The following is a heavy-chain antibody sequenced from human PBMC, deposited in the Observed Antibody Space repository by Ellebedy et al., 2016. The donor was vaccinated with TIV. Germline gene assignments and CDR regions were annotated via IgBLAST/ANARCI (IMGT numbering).Heavy chain of an antibody. CDR2: FDPEDRET. CDR1: GYSLTELS. CDR3: ATDVMGAAGSYLYYYGMDV. D-gene: IGHD6-13*01. Sequence: ASVKVSCXVSGYSLTELSMHWVRQAPGKGLEWMGGFDPEDRETIYAQKFQGRVTMTEDASTDTAYMELSSLISDDTAVYYCATDVMGAAGSYLYYYGMDVWGQGTTVTVSS. V-gene: IGHV1-24*01. J-gene: IGHJ6*02.